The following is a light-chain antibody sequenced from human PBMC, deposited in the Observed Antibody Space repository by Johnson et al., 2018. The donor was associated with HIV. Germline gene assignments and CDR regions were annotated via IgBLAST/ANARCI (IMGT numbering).Light chain of an antibody. V-gene: IGLV1-51*01. J-gene: IGLJ1*01. Sequence: QSILTQPPSVSAAAGQKVTISCSGSSSNIGNNYVAWYQQVPGTAPKLLIYDNNRRPSGVPDRFSGSKSGTSATLGITGLQTGDEADYFCGTWDSSLTVYVFGTGTKVTVL. CDR3: GTWDSSLTVYV. CDR1: SSNIGNNY. CDR2: DNN.